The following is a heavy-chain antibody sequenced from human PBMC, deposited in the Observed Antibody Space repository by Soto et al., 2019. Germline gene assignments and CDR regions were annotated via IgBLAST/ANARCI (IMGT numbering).Heavy chain of an antibody. J-gene: IGHJ1*01. CDR1: GFTFSSYG. D-gene: IGHD1-26*01. CDR2: ISYDGSNK. CDR3: AKERVGWELLIYFQH. V-gene: IGHV3-30*18. Sequence: QVQLVESGGGVVQPGRSLRLSCAASGFTFSSYGMHWVRQAPGKGLEWVAVISYDGSNKYYADSVKGRFTISRDNSKNTRYLQMNSLRAEDTAVYYCAKERVGWELLIYFQHWGQGTLVTVSS.